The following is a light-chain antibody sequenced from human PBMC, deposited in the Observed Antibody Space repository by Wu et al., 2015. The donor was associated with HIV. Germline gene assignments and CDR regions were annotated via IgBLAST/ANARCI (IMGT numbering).Light chain of an antibody. Sequence: EIVLTQSPATLSLSPGERATLSCRASQSVSNSLAWYQQKPGQAPRLLIYDASNRATGIPARFSGSGSGTDLTLIISSLEPADFAVYYCQQHSNWPLTFGGGTEGGDQT. J-gene: IGKJ4*01. CDR3: QQHSNWPLT. V-gene: IGKV3-11*01. CDR2: DAS. CDR1: QSVSNS.